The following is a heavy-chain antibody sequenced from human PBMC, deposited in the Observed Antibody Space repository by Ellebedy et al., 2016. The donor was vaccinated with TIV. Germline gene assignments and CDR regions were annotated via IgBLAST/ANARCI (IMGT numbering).Heavy chain of an antibody. CDR3: ARAAYSSGWYPFDY. CDR2: IDPSDSYT. J-gene: IGHJ4*02. D-gene: IGHD6-19*01. Sequence: ASVKVSCKGSGYSFTSYWISWVRQMPGKGLEWMGRIDPSDSYTNYSPSFQGHVTISADKSISTAYLQWSSLKASDTAMYYCARAAYSSGWYPFDYWGQGTLVTVSS. CDR1: GYSFTSYW. V-gene: IGHV5-10-1*01.